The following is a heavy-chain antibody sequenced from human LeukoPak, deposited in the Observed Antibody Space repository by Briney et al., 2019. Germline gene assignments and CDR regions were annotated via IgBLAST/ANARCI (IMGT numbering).Heavy chain of an antibody. CDR2: INHSGST. CDR1: GGSFSGYY. CDR3: ARGSSAQRD. J-gene: IGHJ4*02. Sequence: ASETLTLTCAVYGGSFSGYYWSWIRQPPGKGLEWIGEINHSGSTNYNPSLKSRVTISVDTSKKQFSLKLSSVTAADTAVYYCARGSSAQRDWGQGTLVTVSS. D-gene: IGHD3-22*01. V-gene: IGHV4-34*01.